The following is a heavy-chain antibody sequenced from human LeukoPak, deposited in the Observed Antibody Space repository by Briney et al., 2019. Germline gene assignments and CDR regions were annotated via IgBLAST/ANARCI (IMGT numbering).Heavy chain of an antibody. Sequence: GGSLRLSCAASGITLSGYWMHWVRQAPGKGLVWVSRINFDGSDTSYADFMKGRSTISRDNAKNTLFLQMNSLRAEDTAVYYCTRSLMDWGQGIRVTVSS. CDR1: GITLSGYW. D-gene: IGHD3-16*01. J-gene: IGHJ4*02. V-gene: IGHV3-74*01. CDR2: INFDGSDT. CDR3: TRSLMD.